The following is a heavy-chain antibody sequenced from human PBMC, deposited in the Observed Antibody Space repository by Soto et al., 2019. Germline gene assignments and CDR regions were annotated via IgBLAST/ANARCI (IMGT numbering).Heavy chain of an antibody. CDR1: GGSINSGGYY. D-gene: IGHD2-8*01. CDR3: ARPDSNGDFDF. J-gene: IGHJ4*02. V-gene: IGHV4-31*03. CDR2: IYYIGST. Sequence: SETLALTCTVSGGSINSGGYYWSWIRQHPGKGLELILHIYYIGSTYYNPSLKSRATISVDKSINTAYLEWGRLKASDTAMYYCARPDSNGDFDFWGQGAQVTVSS.